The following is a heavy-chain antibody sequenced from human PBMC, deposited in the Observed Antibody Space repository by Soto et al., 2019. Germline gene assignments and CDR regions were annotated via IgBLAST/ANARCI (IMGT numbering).Heavy chain of an antibody. Sequence: SGPTLVNPTQTLTLTCTFYGFSPTSSGMSVTWIREPPGKALEWLALTDDNDHKYYNSSLRTRLTLSKDTSKNHVVLTMTNMDPVDTGMYFCARLLKGGTSDWNQIDLWGQGTLVTVSS. J-gene: IGHJ5*02. CDR1: GFSPTSSGMS. CDR2: TDDNDHK. D-gene: IGHD1-1*01. V-gene: IGHV2-70*01. CDR3: ARLLKGGTSDWNQIDL.